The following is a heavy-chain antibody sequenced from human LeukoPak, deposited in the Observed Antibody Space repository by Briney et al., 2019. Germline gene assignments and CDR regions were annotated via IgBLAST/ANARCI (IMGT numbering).Heavy chain of an antibody. J-gene: IGHJ4*02. D-gene: IGHD1-26*01. Sequence: ASVKVSCKASGYTFSSYYMHWVRQTPGQGLEWMGIINPSGGSTSYAQKFQGRVTMTRDTSTSTVYMELSSLRSEDTAVYYCARVGGYTGSYLYWGQGTLVTVSS. CDR3: ARVGGYTGSYLY. CDR2: INPSGGST. V-gene: IGHV1-46*01. CDR1: GYTFSSYY.